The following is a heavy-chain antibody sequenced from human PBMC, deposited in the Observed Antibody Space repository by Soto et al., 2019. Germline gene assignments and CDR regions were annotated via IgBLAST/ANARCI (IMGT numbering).Heavy chain of an antibody. J-gene: IGHJ6*02. CDR3: ARGARIAARTTRGMDV. Sequence: GASVKVSCKASGYTFTGYYMHWVRQAPGQGLEWMGWINPNSGGTNYAQKFQGRVTMTRDTSISTAYMELSRLRSDDTAVYYCARGARIAARTTRGMDVWGQGTTVTVSS. CDR2: INPNSGGT. CDR1: GYTFTGYY. V-gene: IGHV1-2*02. D-gene: IGHD6-6*01.